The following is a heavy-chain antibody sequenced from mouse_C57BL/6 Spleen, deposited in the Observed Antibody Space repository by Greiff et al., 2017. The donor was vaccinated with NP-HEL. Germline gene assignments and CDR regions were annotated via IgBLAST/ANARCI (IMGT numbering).Heavy chain of an antibody. CDR2: IYPGDGST. Sequence: QVQLQQSGPELVKPGASVKLSCKASGYTFTSYDINWVKQRPGQGLEWIGWIYPGDGSTTYNEKFKGKATLTVDTSSSTAYMELHSLTSEDSAVYICARAGDGYYDYAMDDWGQGTSVTVSS. CDR3: ARAGDGYYDYAMDD. V-gene: IGHV1-85*01. J-gene: IGHJ4*01. D-gene: IGHD2-3*01. CDR1: GYTFTSYD.